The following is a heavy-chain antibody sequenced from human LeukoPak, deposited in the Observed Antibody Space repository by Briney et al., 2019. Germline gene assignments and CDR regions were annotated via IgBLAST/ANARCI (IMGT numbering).Heavy chain of an antibody. J-gene: IGHJ4*02. CDR3: VRDSLIKGASTLDH. D-gene: IGHD1-26*01. Sequence: ASVKVSCKASGYPFTSYAVNWVRQAPRQGLEWMGWINMGTENPTYAQDFTGRFAFSLDTAVSTAYLQISSIKAEDTAVYYCVRDSLIKGASTLDHWGQGTLVTVSS. CDR2: INMGTENP. V-gene: IGHV7-4-1*02. CDR1: GYPFTSYA.